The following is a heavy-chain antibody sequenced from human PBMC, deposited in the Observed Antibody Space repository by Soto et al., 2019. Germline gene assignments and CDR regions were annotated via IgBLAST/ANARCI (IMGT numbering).Heavy chain of an antibody. CDR2: IYYSGST. CDR3: ARFPRGYSYGHFDY. V-gene: IGHV4-59*01. CDR1: GDSISSYY. Sequence: LETLSLTCTVSGDSISSYYWSWLRQPPGKGLEWIGYIYYSGSTNYNPSLKSRVTISVDTSKNQFSLRLSSVTAADTAVYYCARFPRGYSYGHFDYGGQGTLVTVS. D-gene: IGHD5-18*01. J-gene: IGHJ4*02.